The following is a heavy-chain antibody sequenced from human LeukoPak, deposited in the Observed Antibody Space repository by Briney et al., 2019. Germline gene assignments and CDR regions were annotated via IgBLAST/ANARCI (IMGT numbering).Heavy chain of an antibody. CDR2: IRYDGSSK. Sequence: GVSLRLSCASSVFTFSSYGMHCVRQAPGKGLEWVAFIRYDGSSKYYADSVKGRFTISRDNSKNTLYLQMNSLRAEDTAVYYCAKDLAWNDAFDYWGQGTLVTVSS. CDR3: AKDLAWNDAFDY. J-gene: IGHJ4*02. CDR1: VFTFSSYG. D-gene: IGHD1-1*01. V-gene: IGHV3-30*02.